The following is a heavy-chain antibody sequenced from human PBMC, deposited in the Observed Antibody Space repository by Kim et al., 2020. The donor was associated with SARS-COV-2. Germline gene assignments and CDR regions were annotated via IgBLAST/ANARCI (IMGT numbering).Heavy chain of an antibody. CDR2: IKSKTDGGTT. D-gene: IGHD3-22*01. Sequence: GGSLRLSCAASGFTFSNAWMSWVRQAPGKGLEWVGRIKSKTDGGTTDYAAPVKGRFTISRDDSKNTLYLQMNSLKTEDTAVYYCTTDPYYDSSGYYSDAFDTWGQGTMVTVSS. CDR3: TTDPYYDSSGYYSDAFDT. CDR1: GFTFSNAW. V-gene: IGHV3-15*01. J-gene: IGHJ3*02.